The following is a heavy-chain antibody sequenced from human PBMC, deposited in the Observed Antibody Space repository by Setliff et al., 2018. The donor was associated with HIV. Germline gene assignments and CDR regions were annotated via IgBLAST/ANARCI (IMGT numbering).Heavy chain of an antibody. CDR1: GFTFSTYG. CDR2: IRCDGNNA. Sequence: GGSLRLSCAASGFTFSTYGMHWVRRAPGMGLEWVAFIRCDGNNANYADSVKGRFTISRDNSKNTLYLQMNSLRAEDTAVYYCGKDRYDNYVWGSYHGPDFWGQGTLVTVSS. J-gene: IGHJ4*02. D-gene: IGHD3-16*01. V-gene: IGHV3-30*02. CDR3: GKDRYDNYVWGSYHGPDF.